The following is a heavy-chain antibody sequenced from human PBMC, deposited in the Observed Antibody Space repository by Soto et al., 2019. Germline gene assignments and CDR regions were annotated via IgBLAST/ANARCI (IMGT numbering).Heavy chain of an antibody. J-gene: IGHJ4*02. Sequence: EVQLVESGGGLVQPGGSLRLSCAATGFTFSTYWMHWVRQGPGKGLVWVSRISTDGSSTTYADSVKGRFTISRDNAKNALYLQMNSLRAEDTAVYYCARAIGSIHPFDYWGQGALVTVAS. CDR2: ISTDGSST. CDR1: GFTFSTYW. CDR3: ARAIGSIHPFDY. D-gene: IGHD2-2*01. V-gene: IGHV3-74*01.